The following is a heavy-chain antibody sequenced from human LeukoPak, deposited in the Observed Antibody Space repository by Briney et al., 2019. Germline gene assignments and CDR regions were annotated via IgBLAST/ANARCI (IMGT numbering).Heavy chain of an antibody. CDR1: GFTFSGSA. V-gene: IGHV3-73*01. CDR2: IRSKANSYAT. J-gene: IGHJ6*03. D-gene: IGHD2-2*01. CDR3: TNSPSLGYFSSTSCYSYYYKDG. Sequence: GESLKISCAASGFTFSGSAMHWVRQASGKGLEWVGRIRSKANSYATAYAASVKGRFTISRDDSKNTAYLQMNSLKTEDTAVYYCTNSPSLGYFSSTSCYSYYYKDGLGKRTTVNGSS.